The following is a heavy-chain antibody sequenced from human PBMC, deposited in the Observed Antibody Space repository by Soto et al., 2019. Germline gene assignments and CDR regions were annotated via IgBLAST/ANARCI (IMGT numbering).Heavy chain of an antibody. Sequence: EVQLLESGGGLVQPGGSLRLSCAASGFTFSSYAMSWVRQAPGKGLEWVSTVSGSGGSTYFADSVKGRFTISRDNSMTTPNQKMNSLRAEDTAVYYCTNKGRWLRQGVDYWGQGTLVTVSS. CDR1: GFTFSSYA. D-gene: IGHD5-12*01. V-gene: IGHV3-23*01. CDR2: VSGSGGST. J-gene: IGHJ4*02. CDR3: TNKGRWLRQGVDY.